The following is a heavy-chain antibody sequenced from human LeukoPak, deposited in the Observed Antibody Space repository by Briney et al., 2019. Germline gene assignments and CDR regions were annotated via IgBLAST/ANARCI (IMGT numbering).Heavy chain of an antibody. CDR2: IYYSGST. J-gene: IGHJ4*02. D-gene: IGHD6-19*01. CDR3: ARHSSGFDY. CDR1: GGSISSGSYY. Sequence: SETLSLTCTVSGGSISSGSYYWSWIRQPPGKGLEWIGSIYYSGSTYYNPSLKSRVTISVDTSKNQFSLKLSSVTAADTAVYYCARHSSGFDYWGQGTLVTVSS. V-gene: IGHV4-39*01.